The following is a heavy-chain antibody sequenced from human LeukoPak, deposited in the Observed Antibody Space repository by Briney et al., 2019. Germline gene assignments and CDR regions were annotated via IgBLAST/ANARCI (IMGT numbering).Heavy chain of an antibody. V-gene: IGHV3-23*01. CDR2: ITNGGGNT. CDR3: AKVGRWIAATRCLDF. Sequence: PGGSLRLSCAASGFSFSTYAMTWVRQAPGKGLEWVSGITNGGGNTFYIDSVRGRFTISRDNSKNTLYLQMDGLRAEDTAVYYCAKVGRWIAATRCLDFWGRGTLVTVSS. J-gene: IGHJ4*02. D-gene: IGHD2-15*01. CDR1: GFSFSTYA.